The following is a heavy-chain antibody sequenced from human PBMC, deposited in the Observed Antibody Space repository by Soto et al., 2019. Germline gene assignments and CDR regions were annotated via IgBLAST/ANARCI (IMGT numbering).Heavy chain of an antibody. CDR1: GGSISSYY. CDR2: IYYSGST. CDR3: AIDTNYGHYGGLDY. D-gene: IGHD4-17*01. J-gene: IGHJ4*02. Sequence: SETLSLTCTVSGGSISSYYWSWIRQPPGKGLEWIGYIYYSGSTNYNPSLKSRVTISVDTSKNQFSLKLSSVTAADTAVYYCAIDTNYGHYGGLDYWGQGTLVTGSS. V-gene: IGHV4-59*01.